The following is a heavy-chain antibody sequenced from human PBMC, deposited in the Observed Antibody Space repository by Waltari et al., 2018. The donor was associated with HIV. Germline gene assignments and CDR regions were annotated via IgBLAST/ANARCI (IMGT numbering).Heavy chain of an antibody. J-gene: IGHJ5*02. D-gene: IGHD4-4*01. Sequence: QITLKESGPTLVKPTQTLTLTCTFSGFSLSTSGVGVGWIRQPPGKALEWLALIYWNDDKRYSPSLKSRLTITKDTSKNQVVLTMTNMDPVDTATYYCAHRPRNGYSNLYNWFDPWGQGTLVTVSS. CDR2: IYWNDDK. V-gene: IGHV2-5*01. CDR1: GFSLSTSGVG. CDR3: AHRPRNGYSNLYNWFDP.